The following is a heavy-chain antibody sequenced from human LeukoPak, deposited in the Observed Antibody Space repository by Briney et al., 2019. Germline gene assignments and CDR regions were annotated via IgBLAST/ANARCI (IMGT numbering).Heavy chain of an antibody. D-gene: IGHD4-23*01. J-gene: IGHJ3*02. CDR3: AKDYGGNSDAFDI. V-gene: IGHV3-23*01. CDR1: GFTFSSYE. Sequence: GGSLRLSCAASGFTFSSYEMKWVRQAPGKGLEWVSSISGSGTSTYYADSVKGRFSISRDNSKNTLYLQMNSLRAEDTALYSCAKDYGGNSDAFDIWGQGAVVTVSS. CDR2: ISGSGTST.